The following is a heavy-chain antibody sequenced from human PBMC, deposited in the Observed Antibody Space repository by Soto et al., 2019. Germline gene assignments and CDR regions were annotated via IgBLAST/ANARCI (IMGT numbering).Heavy chain of an antibody. Sequence: GGSLRLSGEASGFTFRRFSMNWVRQVPGKGLEWVASISSGSSDTWYADSVKGRFIISRDNAQNSLFLQMNTLRPEDTAMYYCARVAYWGPGTQVTVSS. CDR2: ISSGSSDT. CDR3: ARVAY. CDR1: GFTFRRFS. V-gene: IGHV3-21*01. J-gene: IGHJ4*02.